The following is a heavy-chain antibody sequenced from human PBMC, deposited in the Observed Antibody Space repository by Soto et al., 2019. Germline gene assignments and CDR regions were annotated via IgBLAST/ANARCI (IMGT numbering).Heavy chain of an antibody. CDR1: GYTFTGYY. J-gene: IGHJ5*02. V-gene: IGHV1-2*04. CDR2: INPNSGGT. D-gene: IGHD3-22*01. CDR3: AREGKEYYYDSSGYHGVWFDP. Sequence: ASVKVSCKASGYTFTGYYMHWVRQAPGQGLEWMGWINPNSGGTNYAQKFQGWVTMTRDTSISTAYLELSRLRSDDTAVYYCAREGKEYYYDSSGYHGVWFDPWGQGTLVTVSS.